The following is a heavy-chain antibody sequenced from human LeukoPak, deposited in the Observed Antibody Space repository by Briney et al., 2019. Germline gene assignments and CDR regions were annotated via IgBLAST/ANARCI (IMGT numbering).Heavy chain of an antibody. D-gene: IGHD3-10*01. CDR1: GFTFSNSW. J-gene: IGHJ1*01. V-gene: IGHV3-7*01. Sequence: GGSLRLSCAGSGFTFSNSWMGWVRRAPGKGLEWVANVQHIGGETYYVDSVKGRFTISRDNAKNSVYLQMNSLGADDTAVYYCATHSILNAREFRYWGQGTLVTVTS. CDR3: ATHSILNAREFRY. CDR2: VQHIGGET.